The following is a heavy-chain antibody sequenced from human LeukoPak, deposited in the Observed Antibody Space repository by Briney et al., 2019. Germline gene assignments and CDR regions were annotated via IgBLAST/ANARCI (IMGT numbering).Heavy chain of an antibody. CDR2: ISPSGDT. J-gene: IGHJ4*01. CDR1: GFSFTSHA. V-gene: IGHV3-23*01. Sequence: GRSLRLSCGAAGFSFTSHALTWVRQAPGKGLEWVSSISPSGDTYYADSVEGRFTSSRDSSTSTLYLQMNSLRVEDTAVYYCAKVTWFGEPGWGHGTLVTVSS. D-gene: IGHD3-10*01. CDR3: AKVTWFGEPG.